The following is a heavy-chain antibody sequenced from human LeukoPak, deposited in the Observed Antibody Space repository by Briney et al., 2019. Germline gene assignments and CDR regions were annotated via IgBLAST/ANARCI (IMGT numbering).Heavy chain of an antibody. CDR3: ARAPPMYSSSWYGVYYYGMGV. CDR2: IYHSGST. D-gene: IGHD6-13*01. V-gene: IGHV4-30-2*01. J-gene: IGHJ6*02. Sequence: SQTLSLICAVSGGSISSGGYSWSWLRQPPGKGLEWIGYIYHSGSTYYNPSLKSRVTISVDRSKNQFSLKLSSVTAADTAVYYCARAPPMYSSSWYGVYYYGMGVWGQGTTVTVSS. CDR1: GGSISSGGYS.